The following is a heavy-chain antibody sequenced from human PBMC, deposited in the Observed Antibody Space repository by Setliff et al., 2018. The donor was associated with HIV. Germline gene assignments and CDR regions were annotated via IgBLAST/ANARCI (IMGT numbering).Heavy chain of an antibody. J-gene: IGHJ4*02. CDR2: IYASGST. Sequence: PSETLSLTCTVSGGSISGGSYYWSWIRQPAGKGLEWIGRIYASGSTNYNPSLKSRVTTLVDTSKNQFSLKLSSVTAADTAMYYCARATYYYDSSGYYYKSYYFDYWGQGTLVTVSS. CDR3: ARATYYYDSSGYYYKSYYFDY. V-gene: IGHV4-61*02. D-gene: IGHD3-22*01. CDR1: GGSISGGSYY.